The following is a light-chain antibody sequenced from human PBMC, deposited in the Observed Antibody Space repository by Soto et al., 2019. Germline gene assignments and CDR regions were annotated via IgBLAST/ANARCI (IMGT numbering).Light chain of an antibody. CDR2: GAS. CDR3: QQYNVWPPWT. V-gene: IGKV3-15*01. Sequence: DIVITQSPATLSVSPVERATLSCRASQTVSSNLAWYQQKLGQAPRLLIYGASTRATGVPARFSGSGSGTEFTLTISSLQSEDFAVYYCQQYNVWPPWTFGQGTKVAIK. CDR1: QTVSSN. J-gene: IGKJ1*01.